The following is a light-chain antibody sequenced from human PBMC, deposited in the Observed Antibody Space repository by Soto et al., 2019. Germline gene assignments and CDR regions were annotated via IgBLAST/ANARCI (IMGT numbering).Light chain of an antibody. CDR1: SSDVGGYNY. CDR2: DVS. CDR3: SSYTSGGTLVV. Sequence: QLVLTQPASVSGSPGQSITISCTGTSSDVGGYNYVSWYQQHPGKAPKLMIYDVSNRPSGVSNRFSGSKSGNTASLTISGLMAEDEADYYCSSYTSGGTLVVFGGGTKLTVL. V-gene: IGLV2-14*01. J-gene: IGLJ2*01.